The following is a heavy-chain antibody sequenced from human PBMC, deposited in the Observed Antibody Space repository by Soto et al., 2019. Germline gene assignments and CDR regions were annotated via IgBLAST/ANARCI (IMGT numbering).Heavy chain of an antibody. J-gene: IGHJ4*02. CDR2: IDHSWSI. D-gene: IGHD6-13*01. V-gene: IGHV4-30-2*01. CDR1: GGSISSGGYS. CDR3: ASTGYSSSWYVY. Sequence: QLQLQESGSGLVKPSQTLSLTCAVSGGSISSGGYSWGWILQPPGKGLEWIGYIDHSWSIYYKPPLNSRVTISVDRSKNQFSLKLSSVSAADTAVYYCASTGYSSSWYVYWGQGTLVTVSS.